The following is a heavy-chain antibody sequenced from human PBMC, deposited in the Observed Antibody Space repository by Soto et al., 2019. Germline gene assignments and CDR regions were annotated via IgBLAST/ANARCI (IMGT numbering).Heavy chain of an antibody. D-gene: IGHD3-10*01. CDR1: GFTFSSYG. CDR2: IWYDGSNK. J-gene: IGHJ4*02. CDR3: ACLAWFGDPVPPFDC. Sequence: GGSLRLSCAASGFTFSSYGMHWVRQAPGKGLEWVAVIWYDGSNKYYADSVKGRFTISRDNSKNTVYLQMDSLRAEDTAVYYCACLAWFGDPVPPFDCWGQGIVVTVSS. V-gene: IGHV3-33*01.